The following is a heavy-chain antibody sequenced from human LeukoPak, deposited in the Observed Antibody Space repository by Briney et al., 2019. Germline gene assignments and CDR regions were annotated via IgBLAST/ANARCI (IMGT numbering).Heavy chain of an antibody. CDR1: GYTFTSYG. Sequence: SVKVSCKASGYTFTSYGIGWVRQAPGQGLEWMGGIIPIFGTANYAQKFQGRVTITADESTSTAFMELSSLRSEDTAVYYCARDRGWAGYSYGFYYWGQGTLVTVSS. V-gene: IGHV1-69*13. J-gene: IGHJ4*02. CDR3: ARDRGWAGYSYGFYY. D-gene: IGHD5-18*01. CDR2: IIPIFGTA.